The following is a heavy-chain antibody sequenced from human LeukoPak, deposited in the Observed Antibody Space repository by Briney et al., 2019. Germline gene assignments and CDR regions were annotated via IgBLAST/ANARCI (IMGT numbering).Heavy chain of an antibody. Sequence: GASVKVSCKASGYTFTSYYMHWVRQAPGQGLEWMGITNPTGGSTTYAQKFQGRVTMTRDTSTSTVYMELSSLRSDDTAVYYCARTAARRFDYWGQGTLVTVSS. CDR2: TNPTGGST. CDR1: GYTFTSYY. J-gene: IGHJ4*02. D-gene: IGHD6-6*01. CDR3: ARTAARRFDY. V-gene: IGHV1-46*01.